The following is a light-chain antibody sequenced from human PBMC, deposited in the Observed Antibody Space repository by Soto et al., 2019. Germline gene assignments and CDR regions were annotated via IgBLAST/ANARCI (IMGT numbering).Light chain of an antibody. CDR1: QTVLYSANNKNY. CDR2: WAS. J-gene: IGKJ5*01. CDR3: QQFYSTPIT. Sequence: DIVMTQSADSLAVSLGERATINCKSSQTVLYSANNKNYLAWYQQKPGQPPKVLIYWASTRESGVPDRFRGSGSGTDFPLTISNLQAEDVAVYYCQQFYSTPITFGQGTRLEMK. V-gene: IGKV4-1*01.